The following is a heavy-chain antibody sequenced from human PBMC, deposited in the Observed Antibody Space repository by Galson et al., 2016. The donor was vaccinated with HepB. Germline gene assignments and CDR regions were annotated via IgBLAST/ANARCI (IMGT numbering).Heavy chain of an antibody. CDR2: IIPVVDVV. CDR3: AREREEQQMLRGGRWFDP. J-gene: IGHJ5*02. CDR1: GGTFTTFT. V-gene: IGHV1-69*04. Sequence: SVKVSCKASGGTFTTFTVSWVRQAPGQGLEWMGRIIPVVDVVNYAQKFQGRVTITADKATSTVYMELSSLRFEDTAVYFCAREREEQQMLRGGRWFDPWGQGTLVTVSS. D-gene: IGHD6-13*01.